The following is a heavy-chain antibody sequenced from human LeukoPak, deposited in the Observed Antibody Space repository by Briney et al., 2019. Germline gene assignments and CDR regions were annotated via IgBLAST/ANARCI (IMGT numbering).Heavy chain of an antibody. CDR3: AKESGYSGEYFDY. CDR1: GFTFSDYY. D-gene: IGHD5-12*01. J-gene: IGHJ4*02. Sequence: PGGSLRLSCAVSGFTFSDYYMSWIRQAPGKGLEWVSYISSGGSTISHADSVKGRFTISRDNAENSLYLQMNSLRAEDTAVYYCAKESGYSGEYFDYWGQGTLVTVSS. V-gene: IGHV3-11*01. CDR2: ISSGGSTI.